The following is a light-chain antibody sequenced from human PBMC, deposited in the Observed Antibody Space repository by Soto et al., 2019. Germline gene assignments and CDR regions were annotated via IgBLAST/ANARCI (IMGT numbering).Light chain of an antibody. CDR3: MQALQTWT. CDR2: LGS. V-gene: IGKV2-28*01. Sequence: VMSKTTISLPVTPGEPASISCRSSQSLLHSNGYNYLDWYLQKPGQSPQLLIYLGSNRASGVPDRFSGSGSGTDFTLKISRVEAEDVGVYYCMQALQTWTFG. CDR1: QSLLHSNGYNY. J-gene: IGKJ1*01.